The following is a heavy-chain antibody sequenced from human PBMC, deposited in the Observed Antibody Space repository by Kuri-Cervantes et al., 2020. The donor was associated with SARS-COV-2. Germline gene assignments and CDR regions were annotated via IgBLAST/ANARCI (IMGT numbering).Heavy chain of an antibody. V-gene: IGHV3-30-3*01. J-gene: IGHJ6*03. Sequence: GESLKISCAASGFTFSSYAMHWVRQAPGKGLEWVAVISYDGSNKYYADSVKGRFTISRDNSKNTLYLQMNSLRAEDTAVYYCATVTLAWELLHSYYYYMDVWGKGTTVTVSS. CDR2: ISYDGSNK. CDR1: GFTFSSYA. D-gene: IGHD1-26*01. CDR3: ATVTLAWELLHSYYYYMDV.